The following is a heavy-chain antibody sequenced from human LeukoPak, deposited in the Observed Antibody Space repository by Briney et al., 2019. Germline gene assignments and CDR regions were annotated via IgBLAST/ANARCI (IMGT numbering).Heavy chain of an antibody. Sequence: ASVKVSCKASGYTFTSYGFSWVRQAPGQGLEWMGWISAYNGNTNYAQKLQGRVTMTTDTSTSTAYMELRSLRSDDTAVYYCARVSGYYGSGWFDPWGQGTLVTVSS. D-gene: IGHD3-10*01. CDR1: GYTFTSYG. J-gene: IGHJ5*02. CDR2: ISAYNGNT. CDR3: ARVSGYYGSGWFDP. V-gene: IGHV1-18*01.